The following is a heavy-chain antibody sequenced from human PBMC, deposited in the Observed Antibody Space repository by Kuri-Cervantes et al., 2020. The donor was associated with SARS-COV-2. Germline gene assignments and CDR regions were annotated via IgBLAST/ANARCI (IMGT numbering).Heavy chain of an antibody. D-gene: IGHD3-16*02. CDR1: GYSFRNYG. CDR3: ARVYPTSDAFDI. V-gene: IGHV1-18*01. J-gene: IGHJ3*02. Sequence: ASVNVSCKASGYSFRNYGINWVRQAPGQGLEWMGWISGDNNSADFSEKFQGRLTLTTDTSTDTAYMELSSLRSDDTAVYYCARVYPTSDAFDIWGQGTMVTVSS. CDR2: ISGDNNSA.